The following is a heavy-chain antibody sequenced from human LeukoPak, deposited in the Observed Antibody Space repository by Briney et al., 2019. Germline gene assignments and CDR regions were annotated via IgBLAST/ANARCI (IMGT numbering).Heavy chain of an antibody. CDR1: GFTFSSYG. CDR2: IRYDGSNK. J-gene: IGHJ4*02. V-gene: IGHV3-30*02. CDR3: AKDGLPYYYDSGGTDY. Sequence: GGSLRLSCAASGFTFSSYGMHWVRQAPGKGLEWVAFIRYDGSNKYYADSVKGRFTISRDNSKNTLYLQMNSLRAEDTAVYYCAKDGLPYYYDSGGTDYWGQGTLVTVSS. D-gene: IGHD3-22*01.